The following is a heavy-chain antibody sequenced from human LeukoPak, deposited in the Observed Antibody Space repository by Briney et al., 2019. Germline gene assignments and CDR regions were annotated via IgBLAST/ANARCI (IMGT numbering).Heavy chain of an antibody. CDR3: ARVGSVNYFDH. V-gene: IGHV3-64*02. CDR2: ISYDGDTT. Sequence: PGGSLRLSCAASGFTFSSFSMHWVRQAPGKGLEYVSAISYDGDTTYYADSVKDRFTISTDKSKTTLYLQMGSLRTEDTAVYYCARVGSVNYFDHWGQGNLVTVSS. CDR1: GFTFSSFS. J-gene: IGHJ4*02.